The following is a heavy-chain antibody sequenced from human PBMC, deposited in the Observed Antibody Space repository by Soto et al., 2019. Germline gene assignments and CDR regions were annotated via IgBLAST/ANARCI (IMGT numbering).Heavy chain of an antibody. CDR3: AKSLTYYDFWSGYTGHYGMDV. CDR1: GFTFSSYA. Sequence: PGGSLRLSCASSGFTFSSYAMSWVRQAPGKGLEWVSAISCSGGSTYYADSVKGRFTISRDNSKNTLYLQMNSLRAEDTAVYYCAKSLTYYDFWSGYTGHYGMDVWGQGTTVTVSS. V-gene: IGHV3-23*01. CDR2: ISCSGGST. D-gene: IGHD3-3*01. J-gene: IGHJ6*02.